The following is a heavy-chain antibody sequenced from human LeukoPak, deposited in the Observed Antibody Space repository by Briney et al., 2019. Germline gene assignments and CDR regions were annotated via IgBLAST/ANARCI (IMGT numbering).Heavy chain of an antibody. CDR2: INHSGST. J-gene: IGHJ4*02. CDR1: GGSFSGYY. CDR3: ARVRLRLVDY. V-gene: IGHV4-34*01. D-gene: IGHD5-18*01. Sequence: SETLSLTCAVYGGSFSGYYWSWIRQPPGKGLEWIGEINHSGSTNYNPSLKSRVTISVDTSKNLFSLKLSSVTAADTAVYYCARVRLRLVDYWGQGTLVTVSS.